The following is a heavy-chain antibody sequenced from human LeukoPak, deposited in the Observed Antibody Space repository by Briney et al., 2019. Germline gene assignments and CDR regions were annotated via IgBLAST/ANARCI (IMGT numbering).Heavy chain of an antibody. CDR2: ISYDGSNK. V-gene: IGHV3-30*18. D-gene: IGHD1-26*01. J-gene: IGHJ3*02. CDR3: AKTQPWWEEAFDI. Sequence: GRSLRLSCAASGFIFSSYGVHWVRQAPVKGLEWVAVISYDGSNKYYADSVKGRFTISRDNSKNTLYLQMNSLRAEDTAVYYCAKTQPWWEEAFDIWGQGTMVTVSS. CDR1: GFIFSSYG.